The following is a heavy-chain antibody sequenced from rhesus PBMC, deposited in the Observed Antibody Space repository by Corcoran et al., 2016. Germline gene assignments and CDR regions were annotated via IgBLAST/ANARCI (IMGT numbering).Heavy chain of an antibody. Sequence: QVQLVQSGAELKQPGASVKLSCKASGYTFTSYYMHWVRQAPGQGLEWIGPMSTYNCNKSYAQNFQGRVTITTDTATSTGYMELSSLRSEDTAVYYCTRGEIQRVQIFDYWGQGVLVTVSS. J-gene: IGHJ4*01. CDR3: TRGEIQRVQIFDY. CDR1: GYTFTSYY. D-gene: IGHD5-24*01. V-gene: IGHV1-1*01. CDR2: MSTYNCNK.